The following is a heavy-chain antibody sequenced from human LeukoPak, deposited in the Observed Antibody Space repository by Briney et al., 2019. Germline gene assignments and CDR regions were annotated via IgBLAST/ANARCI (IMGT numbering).Heavy chain of an antibody. J-gene: IGHJ5*02. V-gene: IGHV4-4*02. CDR2: IYHSGST. Sequence: SETLSLTCAVSGGSISSSNWWSWVRQPPGKGLEWIGEIYHSGSTNYNPSLKSRVTISVDKSKNQFSLKLSSVTAADTAVYYCARVAVGDPPTFDPWGQGTLVTVSS. CDR3: ARVAVGDPPTFDP. CDR1: GGSISSSNW. D-gene: IGHD3-10*01.